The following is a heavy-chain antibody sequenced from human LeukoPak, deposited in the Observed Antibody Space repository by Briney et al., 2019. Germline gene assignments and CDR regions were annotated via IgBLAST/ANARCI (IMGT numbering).Heavy chain of an antibody. CDR3: ARGDSSSPYYYYYGMDV. Sequence: GASVKVSCKASGGTFSSYAISWVRQAPGQGLEWMGGIIPIFGTANYAQKFQGRVTITADESTSTAYMELSSLRSEDTAVYYCARGDSSSPYYYYYGMDVWGQGTTVTVSS. V-gene: IGHV1-69*13. D-gene: IGHD6-13*01. J-gene: IGHJ6*02. CDR2: IIPIFGTA. CDR1: GGTFSSYA.